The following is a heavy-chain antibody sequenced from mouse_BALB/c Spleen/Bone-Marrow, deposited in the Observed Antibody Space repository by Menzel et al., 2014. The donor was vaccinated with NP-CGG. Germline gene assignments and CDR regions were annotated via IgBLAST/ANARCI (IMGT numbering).Heavy chain of an antibody. V-gene: IGHV3-1*02. J-gene: IGHJ3*01. CDR2: IHYSGST. D-gene: IGHD1-2*01. CDR1: GYSITSGYS. Sequence: EVQLQQSGPDLVKPSQSLSLPCTVTGYSITSGYSCHWIRQFPGNKLEWMGYIHYSGSTNYNPSLKSRISITRDTSKNQFFLQLNSVTTEDTATYYCARFNYGPWFAYWGQGTLVTVSA. CDR3: ARFNYGPWFAY.